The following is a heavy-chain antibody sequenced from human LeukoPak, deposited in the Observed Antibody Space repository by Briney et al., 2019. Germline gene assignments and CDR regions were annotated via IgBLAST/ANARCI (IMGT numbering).Heavy chain of an antibody. D-gene: IGHD2-2*01. Sequence: GGSLRLSCAASGFTVSSNYMSWVRQAPGKGLEWVSVIYSGGSTYYADSVKGRFTISRDNSKNTLYLQMNSLRAEDTAVYYCARGVATKDVVVVPAAILDYWGQGTLVTVSS. CDR3: ARGVATKDVVVVPAAILDY. V-gene: IGHV3-53*01. CDR2: IYSGGST. CDR1: GFTVSSNY. J-gene: IGHJ4*02.